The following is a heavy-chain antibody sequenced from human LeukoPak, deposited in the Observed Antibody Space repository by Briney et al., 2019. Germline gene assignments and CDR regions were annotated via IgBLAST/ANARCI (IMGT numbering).Heavy chain of an antibody. V-gene: IGHV5-51*01. Sequence: GESLKISCKGSGYSFTSYWIGWVRQMPGKGLEWMGIIYPGDSDTRYSPSFQGQVTISADKSISTAYLQWSSLKASDTAMYYCARTIAVAGTDDWFDPWGQGTLVTVSS. D-gene: IGHD6-19*01. CDR3: ARTIAVAGTDDWFDP. CDR1: GYSFTSYW. CDR2: IYPGDSDT. J-gene: IGHJ5*02.